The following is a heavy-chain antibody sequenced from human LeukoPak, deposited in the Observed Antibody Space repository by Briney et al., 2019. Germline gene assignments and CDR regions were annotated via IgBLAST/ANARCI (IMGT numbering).Heavy chain of an antibody. CDR3: ARIGVRGRPGKYWLDYYMDV. CDR1: GYSFTSYW. Sequence: GESLKISCKGSGYSFTSYWIGWVRQMPGKGLEWMGIIYPGDSDTRYSPSFQGQVTISADKSISTAYLQWSSLKASDTAMYYCARIGVRGRPGKYWLDYYMDVWGKGTTVTISS. D-gene: IGHD3-10*01. V-gene: IGHV5-51*01. CDR2: IYPGDSDT. J-gene: IGHJ6*03.